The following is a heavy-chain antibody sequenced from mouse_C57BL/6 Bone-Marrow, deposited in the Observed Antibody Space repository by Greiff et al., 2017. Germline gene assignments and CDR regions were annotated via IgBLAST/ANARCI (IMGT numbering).Heavy chain of an antibody. CDR3: ARSYDYDDYTMDY. CDR1: GYTFTNYW. Sequence: QVQLKQPGAELVKPGASVKLSCKASGYTFTNYWMHWVKQRPGQGLEWIGMMHPNGGSPDYNEKFKSEATLRVDKSSRTAYMELSSLTSEDSAVYYCARSYDYDDYTMDYRGQGTSVTVSS. CDR2: MHPNGGSP. V-gene: IGHV1-64*01. J-gene: IGHJ4*01. D-gene: IGHD2-4*01.